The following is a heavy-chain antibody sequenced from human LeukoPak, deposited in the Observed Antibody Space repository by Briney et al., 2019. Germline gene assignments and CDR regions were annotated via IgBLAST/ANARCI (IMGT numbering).Heavy chain of an antibody. CDR2: INHSGST. D-gene: IGHD3-22*01. J-gene: IGHJ4*02. CDR1: GGSFSGYY. CDR3: ASTTYYYDSSGYSLDY. V-gene: IGHV4-34*01. Sequence: PSETLSLTCAVYGGSFSGYYWSWIRQPPGKGLEWIGEINHSGSTNYNPSLKSRLTISVDTSKNQFSLKLSSVTAADTAVYYCASTTYYYDSSGYSLDYWGKGTLATVSS.